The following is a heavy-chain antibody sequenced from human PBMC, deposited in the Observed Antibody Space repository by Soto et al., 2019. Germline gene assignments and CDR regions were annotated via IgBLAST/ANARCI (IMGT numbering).Heavy chain of an antibody. J-gene: IGHJ4*02. Sequence: PSETLSLTCAVYGGSFSGYYWSWIRQPPGKGLEWIGEINHSGSTNYNPSLKSRVTISVDTSKNQFSLKLSSVTAADTAVYYCAREAPRNDILTGYYNHMDYWGQGTLVTVSS. V-gene: IGHV4-34*01. CDR1: GGSFSGYY. D-gene: IGHD3-9*01. CDR3: AREAPRNDILTGYYNHMDY. CDR2: INHSGST.